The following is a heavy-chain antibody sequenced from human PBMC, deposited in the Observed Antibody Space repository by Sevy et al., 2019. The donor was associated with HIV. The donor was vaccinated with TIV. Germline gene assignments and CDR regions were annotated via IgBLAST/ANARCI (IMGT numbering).Heavy chain of an antibody. J-gene: IGHJ5*02. CDR1: GFTFSDHY. D-gene: IGHD2-15*01. V-gene: IGHV3-72*01. Sequence: GGSLRLSCAASGFTFSDHYMDWVRQAPGKGLEWVGRTRNKANSYTTEYAASVKGRFTVSRDDSKNSLYLQMNSLKTEDTAVYYCTRVGLPYYSGGSCSNPWGQGTLVTVSS. CDR2: TRNKANSYTT. CDR3: TRVGLPYYSGGSCSNP.